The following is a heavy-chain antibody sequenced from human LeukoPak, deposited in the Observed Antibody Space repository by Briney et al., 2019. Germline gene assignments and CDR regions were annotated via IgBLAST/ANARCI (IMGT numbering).Heavy chain of an antibody. Sequence: ASVKVSCKASGYTFTGYYIHWVRQAPGQGLEWMGWINPNSGGTNYAQKFQGRVTMTRDTSISTAYMELSRLRSDDTAVYYCAREHSGSYYFDYWGQGALVTVSS. D-gene: IGHD1-26*01. CDR1: GYTFTGYY. V-gene: IGHV1-2*02. J-gene: IGHJ4*02. CDR3: AREHSGSYYFDY. CDR2: INPNSGGT.